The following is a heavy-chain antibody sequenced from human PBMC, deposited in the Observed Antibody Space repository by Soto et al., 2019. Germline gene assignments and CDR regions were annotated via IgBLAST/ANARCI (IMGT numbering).Heavy chain of an antibody. D-gene: IGHD3-10*01. V-gene: IGHV6-1*01. Sequence: SQTLSLTCGISGDSVSSNSATWSWIRQSPSRGLEWLGRTYYRSQWHNEYEESVKSRITINPDTSKNQFSLQLNSMSPEDTAVYYCATERGFLSEALDIWGRGTMVTVSS. CDR1: GDSVSSNSAT. CDR3: ATERGFLSEALDI. J-gene: IGHJ3*02. CDR2: TYYRSQWHN.